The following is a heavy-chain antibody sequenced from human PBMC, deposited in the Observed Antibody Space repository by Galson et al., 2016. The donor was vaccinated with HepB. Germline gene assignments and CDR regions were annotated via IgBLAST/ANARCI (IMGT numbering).Heavy chain of an antibody. V-gene: IGHV3-7*03. CDR3: AREGEPYDFWSGSLAY. CDR2: TKQDGSEK. D-gene: IGHD3-3*01. Sequence: SLRLSCAASGFTFSSFWMSWVRQAPGKGLEWVANTKQDGSEKYYVESVKGRFTISRDNAKNSLYLQMNSLRAEDTAVYYCAREGEPYDFWSGSLAYWGQGTLVTVSS. CDR1: GFTFSSFW. J-gene: IGHJ4*02.